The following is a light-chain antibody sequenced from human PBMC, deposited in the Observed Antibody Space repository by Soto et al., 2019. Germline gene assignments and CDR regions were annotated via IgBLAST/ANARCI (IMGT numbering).Light chain of an antibody. J-gene: IGKJ1*01. V-gene: IGKV1-5*01. CDR2: DAS. CDR1: QSISDS. Sequence: DIQMTQPPSTLSTSIGDRVTITCRASQSISDSLAWYQQKPGKAPFLLISDASNLERGVPSRFSGSGSGTEFTLTISSMQPDDFATYYCQQYSGYSRTFGQGTKVDIK. CDR3: QQYSGYSRT.